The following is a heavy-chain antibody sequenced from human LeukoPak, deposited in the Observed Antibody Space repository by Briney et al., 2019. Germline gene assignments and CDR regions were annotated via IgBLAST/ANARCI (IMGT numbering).Heavy chain of an antibody. J-gene: IGHJ4*02. D-gene: IGHD2-8*01. CDR3: ARAPNHCTNGVCYTRRVDY. Sequence: ASVEVSCKASGYTFTSYDINWVRQATGQGLEWMGWMNPNSGNTGYAQKFQGRVTITRNTSISTAYMELSSLRSEDTAVYYCARAPNHCTNGVCYTRRVDYWGQGTLVTVSS. V-gene: IGHV1-8*03. CDR2: MNPNSGNT. CDR1: GYTFTSYD.